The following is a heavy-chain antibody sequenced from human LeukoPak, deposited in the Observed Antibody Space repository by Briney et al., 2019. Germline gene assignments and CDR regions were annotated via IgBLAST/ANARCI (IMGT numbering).Heavy chain of an antibody. CDR3: ARDPYSGNSDSDYFDY. CDR1: GFTFSSYE. V-gene: IGHV3-48*03. CDR2: ISSSGSSI. D-gene: IGHD4-23*01. J-gene: IGHJ4*02. Sequence: PGGSLRLSCAASGFTFSSYEMNWVRQAPGKGLEWVSYISSSGSSIYYADSVKGRFTISRDNAKNSLYLQMNSLRAEDTAVYYCARDPYSGNSDSDYFDYWGQGTLVSVSS.